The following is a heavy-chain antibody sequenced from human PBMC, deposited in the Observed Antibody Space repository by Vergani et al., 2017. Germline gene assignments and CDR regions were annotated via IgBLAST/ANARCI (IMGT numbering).Heavy chain of an antibody. CDR2: TSTDGST. D-gene: IGHD3-16*02. V-gene: IGHV4-61*02. CDR1: GGAVNSGGNF. Sequence: QVQLQESGPGLVKPSQTLSLTCSVSGGAVNSGGNFWTWIRQPAGKGLEWIGRTSTDGSTNYNPSLKSRVTVSVDTSKTQISLRLTSVTAKDTAVYYCARETVVTSWDGYRFHYMDVWGKGTTVTVSS. CDR3: ARETVVTSWDGYRFHYMDV. J-gene: IGHJ6*03.